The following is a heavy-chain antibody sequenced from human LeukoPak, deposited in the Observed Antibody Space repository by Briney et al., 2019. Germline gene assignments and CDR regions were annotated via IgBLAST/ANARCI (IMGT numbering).Heavy chain of an antibody. CDR2: ITPIFGTA. J-gene: IGHJ3*02. CDR3: AIAVAGFDAFDI. Sequence: ASVKVSCKASGGTFSSYAISWVRQAPGQGLEWMGGITPIFGTANYAQKFRGRVTITADKSTSTAYMELSSLRSEDTAVYYCAIAVAGFDAFDIWGQGTMVTVSS. CDR1: GGTFSSYA. V-gene: IGHV1-69*06. D-gene: IGHD6-19*01.